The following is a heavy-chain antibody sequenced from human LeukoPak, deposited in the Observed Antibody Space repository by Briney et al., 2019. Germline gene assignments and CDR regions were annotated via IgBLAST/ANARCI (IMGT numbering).Heavy chain of an antibody. CDR2: IDKSGGTT. J-gene: IGHJ4*02. D-gene: IGHD7-27*01. V-gene: IGHV3-11*04. CDR3: GRGHWGLDY. CDR1: GFTFSDSY. Sequence: GGSLRLSCAASGFTFSDSYMTWIRQALGKGLEWVAFIDKSGGTTYYADSVKGRFTISRDNAKSSLYLEMNSLRAEDTAVYYCGRGHWGLDYWGQGTLVTVSS.